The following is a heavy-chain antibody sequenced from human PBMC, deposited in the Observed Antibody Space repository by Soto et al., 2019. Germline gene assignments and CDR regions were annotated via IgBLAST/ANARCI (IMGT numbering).Heavy chain of an antibody. CDR1: GFTFSSYS. V-gene: IGHV3-21*01. CDR3: ARDTYYYYYMDV. Sequence: EVQLVESGGGLVKPGGALRLSCAASGFTFSSYSMNWVRQAPGKGLEWVSSISSSSSYIYYADSVKGRFTISRDNAKNSLYLQMNSLRAEDTAVYYCARDTYYYYYMDVWGKGTTVTVSS. J-gene: IGHJ6*03. CDR2: ISSSSSYI.